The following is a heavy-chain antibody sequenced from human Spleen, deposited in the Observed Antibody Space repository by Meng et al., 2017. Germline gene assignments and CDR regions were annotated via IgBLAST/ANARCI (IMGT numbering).Heavy chain of an antibody. V-gene: IGHV4-31*03. CDR2: IYYSGST. CDR1: GGSISSGGYY. D-gene: IGHD5-24*01. CDR3: ARHMEMSTIINLFDF. Sequence: QVQLQESGPGLVKPSQTLSLTCTVSGGSISSGGYYWSWIRQHPGKGLEWIGYIYYSGSTYYNPSLKSRVTISVDTSKNQFSLKLSSVTAADTAVYYCARHMEMSTIINLFDFWGQGALVTVSS. J-gene: IGHJ4*02.